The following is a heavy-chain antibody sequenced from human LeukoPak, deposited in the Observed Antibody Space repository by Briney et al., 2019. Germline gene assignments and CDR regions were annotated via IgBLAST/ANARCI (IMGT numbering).Heavy chain of an antibody. V-gene: IGHV4-39*07. J-gene: IGHJ5*02. CDR1: GGSISNISYS. Sequence: SETLSLTCTVSGGSISNISYSWGWIRQPPGKGLEWIGSISYTGSTYYNPSLKSRVTISVDTSKNQFSLRLSSVTAADTAVYCCARVVVMVYTIRKRNWFDPWGQGTLVTVSS. CDR2: ISYTGST. D-gene: IGHD2-8*01. CDR3: ARVVVMVYTIRKRNWFDP.